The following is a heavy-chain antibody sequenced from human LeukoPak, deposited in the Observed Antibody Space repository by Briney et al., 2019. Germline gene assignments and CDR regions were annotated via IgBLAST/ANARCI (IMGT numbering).Heavy chain of an antibody. D-gene: IGHD6-13*01. CDR2: IYYSGST. V-gene: IGHV4-59*08. CDR1: GGSTSRYY. CDR3: ARLPGIAAV. J-gene: IGHJ4*02. Sequence: SETLSLTCTVSGGSTSRYYWSWIRQPPGRRLEWLGYIYYSGSTTYNPSLKSRLTMSVDTSKNQISLKLISLTAADTAVYYCARLPGIAAVWGQGTLVTVSS.